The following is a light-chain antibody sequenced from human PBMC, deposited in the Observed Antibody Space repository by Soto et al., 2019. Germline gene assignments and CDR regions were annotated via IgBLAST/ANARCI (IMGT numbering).Light chain of an antibody. CDR3: QQFGSSPT. CDR2: GAS. Sequence: EIVLTQSPGTLSLSPGERATLLCRASQTISSTFLAWYQQKPGQAPRLLIYGASSRATGIPDRFSGSGSGTDSTLTISRLEPEDFAVYYCQQFGSSPTFVGGTKVESK. CDR1: QTISSTF. J-gene: IGKJ4*01. V-gene: IGKV3-20*01.